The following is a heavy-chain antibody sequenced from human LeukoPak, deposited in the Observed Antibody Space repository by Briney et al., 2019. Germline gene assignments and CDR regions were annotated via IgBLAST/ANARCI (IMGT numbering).Heavy chain of an antibody. Sequence: SETLSLTCAVYGGSFSGYYWSWIRQPPGKGLEWIGEINHSGSTNYNPSLKSRVTISVDTSKNQFSLKLSSVTAADTAVYYCARGRDYWGQGSLVTVSS. V-gene: IGHV4-34*01. CDR1: GGSFSGYY. J-gene: IGHJ4*02. CDR3: ARGRDY. CDR2: INHSGST.